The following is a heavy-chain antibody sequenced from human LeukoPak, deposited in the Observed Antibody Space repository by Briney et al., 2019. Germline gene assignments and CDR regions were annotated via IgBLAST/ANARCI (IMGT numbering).Heavy chain of an antibody. CDR3: ARGTRRDGYNFHP. Sequence: ASVKVSCKASGYSFSTHWMHWVRQAPGQGLEWMGIINPSGGFTSYAQKLQGRVTMTRNTSISTAYMELSSLRSEDTAVYYCARGTRRDGYNFHPWGQGTLVTVSS. D-gene: IGHD5-24*01. V-gene: IGHV1-46*01. CDR2: INPSGGFT. J-gene: IGHJ5*02. CDR1: GYSFSTHW.